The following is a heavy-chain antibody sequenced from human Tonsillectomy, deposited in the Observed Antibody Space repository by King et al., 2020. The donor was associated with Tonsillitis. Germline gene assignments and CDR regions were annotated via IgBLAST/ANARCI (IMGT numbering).Heavy chain of an antibody. CDR3: ARAQAMDV. V-gene: IGHV4-59*01. CDR1: GGSISSYY. J-gene: IGHJ6*04. CDR2: ISYTRST. Sequence: QLQESGPGLVKPSETLSLTCTVSGGSISSYYWSWIRQPPGKGLEWIGYISYTRSTNYNPPLKSRVTISVDTSKNHFSLKLSSVTAADTAVYYCARAQAMDVWGKGTTVTVSS.